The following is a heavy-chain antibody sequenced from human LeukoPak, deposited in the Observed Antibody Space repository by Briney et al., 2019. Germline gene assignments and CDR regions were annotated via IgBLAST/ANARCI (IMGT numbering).Heavy chain of an antibody. CDR3: ARDNYYDSSVYSKYYFDY. Sequence: TGGSLRLSCTVSGFTFGDYAMSWVRQAPGKGLEWVGFIRSKAHDKYFEYAASVKGSFSISRDDSKNIVYLQMNTLKTDDTAVYYCARDNYYDSSVYSKYYFDYWGQGTLVTVSS. V-gene: IGHV3-49*04. J-gene: IGHJ4*02. CDR2: IRSKAHDKYF. CDR1: GFTFGDYA. D-gene: IGHD3-22*01.